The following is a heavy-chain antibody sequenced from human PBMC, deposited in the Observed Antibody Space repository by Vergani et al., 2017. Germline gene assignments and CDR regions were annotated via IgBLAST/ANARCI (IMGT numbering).Heavy chain of an antibody. CDR1: GGSISSSSYY. V-gene: IGHV4-39*07. Sequence: QLQLQESGPGLVKPSETLSLTCTVSGGSISSSSYYWGWIRQPPGKGLEWIGSIYYSGSTYYNPSLKSRVTISVDTSKNQFSLKLSSVTAADTAVYYCARVPVVHNTWHFDYWGQGTLVTVSS. J-gene: IGHJ4*02. D-gene: IGHD3-22*01. CDR2: IYYSGST. CDR3: ARVPVVHNTWHFDY.